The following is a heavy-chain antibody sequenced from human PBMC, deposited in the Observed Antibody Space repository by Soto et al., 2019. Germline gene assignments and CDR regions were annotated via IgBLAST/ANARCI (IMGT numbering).Heavy chain of an antibody. D-gene: IGHD3-22*01. CDR1: GCKFISYA. J-gene: IGHJ4*02. V-gene: IGHV3-23*01. CDR2: ISGSGCST. Sequence: GPQRHSYTASGCKFISYAVSWVRQAPGKGLEWVSAISGSGCSTYYADSVKGRFTISRDNSKNTLYLQMNSLRAEDTAVYYCAKDRDYYDSRETDYWGQGTLVTVSS. CDR3: AKDRDYYDSRETDY.